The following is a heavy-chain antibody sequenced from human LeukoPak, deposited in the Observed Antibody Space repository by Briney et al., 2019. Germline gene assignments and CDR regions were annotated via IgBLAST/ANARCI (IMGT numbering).Heavy chain of an antibody. D-gene: IGHD1-26*01. CDR3: ASSGSFNPQSVQFDY. Sequence: SETLSLTCTVSGGSISSSSYYWGWIRQPPGKGLEWIGSIYYSGSTYYNPSLKSRVTISVDTSKNQFSLKLSSVTAADTAVYYCASSGSFNPQSVQFDYWGQGTLVTVSS. CDR2: IYYSGST. CDR1: GGSISSSSYY. V-gene: IGHV4-39*07. J-gene: IGHJ4*02.